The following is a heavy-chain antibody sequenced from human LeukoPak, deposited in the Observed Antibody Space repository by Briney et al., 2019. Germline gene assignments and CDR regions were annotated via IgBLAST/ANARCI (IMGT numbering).Heavy chain of an antibody. Sequence: GGSLRLSCAASGFTFSSYAMTWVRQAPGKGLEWVSSISGSGYSTYYADSVRGRFTISRDNSKNTLYLQMNSLRGEDTAVYYCAKGVGIEGAGHFDPWGQGTVVTVSS. V-gene: IGHV3-23*01. CDR3: AKGVGIEGAGHFDP. J-gene: IGHJ5*02. CDR2: ISGSGYST. CDR1: GFTFSSYA. D-gene: IGHD6-13*01.